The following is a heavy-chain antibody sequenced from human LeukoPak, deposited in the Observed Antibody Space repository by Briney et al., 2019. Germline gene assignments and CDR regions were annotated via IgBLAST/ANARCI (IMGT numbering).Heavy chain of an antibody. D-gene: IGHD1-14*01. CDR3: AHYHLTYFDY. Sequence: SGPTLVKPTQTLTLTCAFSGFSLSTTREAVGWVRQPPGKALERLALIFWDDDKRYSPSLRSRLTITKDTSKNRVVLTLTNVDPVDTATYYCAHYHLTYFDYWGQGALVTVSS. CDR2: IFWDDDK. J-gene: IGHJ4*02. V-gene: IGHV2-5*02. CDR1: GFSLSTTREA.